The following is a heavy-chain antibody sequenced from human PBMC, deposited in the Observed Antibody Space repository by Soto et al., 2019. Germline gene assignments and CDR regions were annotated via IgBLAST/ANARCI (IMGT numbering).Heavy chain of an antibody. J-gene: IGHJ4*02. CDR2: IYHSGST. CDR3: ARDTHWGLGD. CDR1: GDSISTNNW. Sequence: QVQLQESGPGLVKPSETLSLTCAVSGDSISTNNWWSWVRQPPGKGLEWIGEIYHSGSTNYNPSLKSRVIISADRSKNQLSLRLNSVTAADTAVYFCARDTHWGLGDWGQGTLVIVSS. V-gene: IGHV4-4*02. D-gene: IGHD7-27*01.